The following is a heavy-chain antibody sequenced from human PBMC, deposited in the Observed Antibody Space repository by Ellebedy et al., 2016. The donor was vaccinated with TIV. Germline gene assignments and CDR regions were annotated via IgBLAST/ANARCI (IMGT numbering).Heavy chain of an antibody. D-gene: IGHD4-11*01. CDR2: IYYSGST. V-gene: IGHV4-59*08. CDR3: ASESNSGYFDY. CDR1: GASISSYY. Sequence: MPSETLSLTCTLSGASISSYYWSWIRQPTGKGLEWIGYIYYSGSTNYNPSLKSRVTISVDTSKTQFSLKLSSVTAADTAVYYCASESNSGYFDYWGQGILVTVSS. J-gene: IGHJ4*02.